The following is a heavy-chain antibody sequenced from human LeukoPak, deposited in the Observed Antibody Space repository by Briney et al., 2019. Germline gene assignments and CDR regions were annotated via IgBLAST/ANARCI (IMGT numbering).Heavy chain of an antibody. J-gene: IGHJ6*02. CDR1: GFTVSSNY. CDR3: ARDLAGMDV. Sequence: GGSLRLTCAASGFTVSSNYMNWVRQAPGKGLEWVSVIYSGGSTYYAASVKGRFTISRDKSKNTLFLQMNTLRAEDTAVYYCARDLAGMDVWGQGTKVTVS. CDR2: IYSGGST. D-gene: IGHD3-3*02. V-gene: IGHV3-66*01.